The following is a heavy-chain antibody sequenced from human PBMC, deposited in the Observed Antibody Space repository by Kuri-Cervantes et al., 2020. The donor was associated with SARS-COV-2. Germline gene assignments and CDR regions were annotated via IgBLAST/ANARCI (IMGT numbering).Heavy chain of an antibody. CDR1: GYTFTSYG. J-gene: IGHJ5*02. Sequence: ASVKVSCKASGYTFTSYGISWVRQAPGQGLEWMGWISAYNGNTNYAQKLQGRVTMTTDTSTSTAYMELRSLRSDDTAVYYCARLGWEWCSSTSCYATWGQGTLVTVSS. CDR2: ISAYNGNT. CDR3: ARLGWEWCSSTSCYAT. D-gene: IGHD2-2*01. V-gene: IGHV1-18*01.